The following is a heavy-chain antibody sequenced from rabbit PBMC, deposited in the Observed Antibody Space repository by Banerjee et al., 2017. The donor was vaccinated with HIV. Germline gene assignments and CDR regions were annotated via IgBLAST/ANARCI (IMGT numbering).Heavy chain of an antibody. CDR2: IYAGSSGST. CDR1: GFSFSSGYD. J-gene: IGHJ4*01. D-gene: IGHD6-1*01. V-gene: IGHV1S45*01. CDR3: ARDANYGGYGYINL. Sequence: QEQLKETGGDLVKPGASLTLTCTASGFSFSSGYDMCWVRQAPGKGLEWIACIYAGSSGSTYYASWAKGRFTISKTSSTTVTLQMTSLTAADTATYFCARDANYGGYGYINLWGPGTLVTVS.